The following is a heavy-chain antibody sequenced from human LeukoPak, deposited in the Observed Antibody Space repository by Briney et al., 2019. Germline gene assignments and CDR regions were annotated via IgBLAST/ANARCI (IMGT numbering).Heavy chain of an antibody. J-gene: IGHJ5*02. CDR3: AKDRALYSSGWFVDP. Sequence: GGSLRLSCTASGFNFGDYAMNWVRQAPGKGLEWVSYISSSVSTMYYADSVKDRFTISRDNAKNSMYLQMNSLRAEDTAVYYCAKDRALYSSGWFVDPWGQGTLVTVSS. CDR2: ISSSVSTM. D-gene: IGHD6-19*01. CDR1: GFNFGDYA. V-gene: IGHV3-48*03.